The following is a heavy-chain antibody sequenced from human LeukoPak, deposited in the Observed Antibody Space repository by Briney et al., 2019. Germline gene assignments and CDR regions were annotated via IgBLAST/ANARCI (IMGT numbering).Heavy chain of an antibody. V-gene: IGHV1-69*05. Sequence: GASVKVSCKASGGTFSSYAISWVRQAPGQGLEWMGGIIPIFGTANYAQKFRGRVTITTDESTSTAYMELSSLRSEDTAVYYCARDDGGSSGYYFDYWGQGTLVTVSS. CDR1: GGTFSSYA. CDR3: ARDDGGSSGYYFDY. D-gene: IGHD3-22*01. J-gene: IGHJ4*02. CDR2: IIPIFGTA.